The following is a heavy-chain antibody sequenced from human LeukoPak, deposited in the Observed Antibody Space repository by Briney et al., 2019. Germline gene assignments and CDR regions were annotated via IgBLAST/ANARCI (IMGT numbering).Heavy chain of an antibody. V-gene: IGHV4-59*01. CDR3: ARDSYVPNYYYGMDV. D-gene: IGHD3-10*02. Sequence: PSETLSLTCTVSGASINSYYWTWIRQPPGKGLEWIGYIYYSGSTNYNPSLKSRVTISVDTSKNQFSLKLSSVTAADTAVYYCARDSYVPNYYYGMDVWGQGTTVTVSS. CDR2: IYYSGST. CDR1: GASINSYY. J-gene: IGHJ6*02.